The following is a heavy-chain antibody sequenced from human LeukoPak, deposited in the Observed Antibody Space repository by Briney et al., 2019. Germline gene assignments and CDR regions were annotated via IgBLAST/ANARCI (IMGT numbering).Heavy chain of an antibody. Sequence: SQTLSLTCTVSGGSISSGGYYCSWIRQHPGKGLEWIGYIYYSGSTYYNPSLKSRVTISVDTSKNQFSLKLSSVTAADTAVYYCARDPLVVVPAAISGLGYYYYYGMDVWGQGTTVTVSS. CDR2: IYYSGST. CDR3: ARDPLVVVPAAISGLGYYYYYGMDV. D-gene: IGHD2-2*01. CDR1: GGSISSGGYY. V-gene: IGHV4-31*03. J-gene: IGHJ6*02.